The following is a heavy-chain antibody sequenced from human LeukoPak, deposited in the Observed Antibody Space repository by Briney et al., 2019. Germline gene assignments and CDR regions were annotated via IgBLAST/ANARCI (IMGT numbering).Heavy chain of an antibody. CDR2: IRSKANSYAT. CDR1: GFTFSGSA. D-gene: IGHD6-19*01. V-gene: IGHV3-73*01. Sequence: GGYPKLSCAASGFTFSGSAMHWVRQASGKGLEWVGRIRSKANSYATAYAASVKGRFTISRDDSKNTAYLQMNSLKTEDTAVYYCTSLSGQSAYWGQGTLVTVSS. J-gene: IGHJ4*02. CDR3: TSLSGQSAY.